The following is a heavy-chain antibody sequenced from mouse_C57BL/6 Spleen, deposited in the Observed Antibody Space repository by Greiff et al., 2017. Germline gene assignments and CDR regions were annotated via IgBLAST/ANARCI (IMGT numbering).Heavy chain of an antibody. J-gene: IGHJ4*01. CDR3: ARSIYYYGSSSYYAMDY. CDR2: IDPSDSYT. CDR1: GYTFTSYW. V-gene: IGHV1-69*01. Sequence: VQLQQPGAELVMPGASVKLSCKASGYTFTSYWMHWVKPRPGQGLEWIGEIDPSDSYTNYNQKFKGKSTLTVDKSSSTAYMQLSSLTSEDSAVYYCARSIYYYGSSSYYAMDYWGQGTSVTVSS. D-gene: IGHD1-1*01.